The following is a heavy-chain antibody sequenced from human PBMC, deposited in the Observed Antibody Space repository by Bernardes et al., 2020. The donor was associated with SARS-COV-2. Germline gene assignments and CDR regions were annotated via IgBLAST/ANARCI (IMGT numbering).Heavy chain of an antibody. D-gene: IGHD3-3*01. V-gene: IGHV3-7*01. CDR3: AREGLGYDFWSGYIYYGMDV. Sequence: GGSLRLSCAASGFTFSSYWMSWVRQAPGKVLEWVANIKQDGSEKYYVDSVKGRFTISRDNAKNSLYLQMNSLRAEDTAVYYCAREGLGYDFWSGYIYYGMDVWGQGTTVTVAS. J-gene: IGHJ6*02. CDR1: GFTFSSYW. CDR2: IKQDGSEK.